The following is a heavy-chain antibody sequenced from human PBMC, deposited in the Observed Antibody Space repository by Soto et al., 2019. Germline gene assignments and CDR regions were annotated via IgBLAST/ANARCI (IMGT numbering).Heavy chain of an antibody. V-gene: IGHV5-10-1*01. D-gene: IGHD3-22*01. CDR1: EDSCAGYW. J-gene: IGHJ4*02. CDR3: ARQIYDSDTGPNFQYYFDS. CDR2: IDPSDSQT. Sequence: WVLLRIWCRGAEDSCAGYWITWVREKPGKGLEWMGRIDPSDSQTYYSPSFRGHVTISVTKSITTVFLQWSSLRASDTAMYYCARQIYDSDTGPNFQYYFDSWGQGTPVTVSS.